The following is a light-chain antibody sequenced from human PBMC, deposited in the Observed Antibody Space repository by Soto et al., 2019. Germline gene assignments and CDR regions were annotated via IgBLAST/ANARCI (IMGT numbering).Light chain of an antibody. V-gene: IGLV1-47*01. CDR1: TSNIGSNY. Sequence: QSVLTQPPSASGTPGQGVTISCSGSTSNIGSNYVYWYQQLPGTAPKLLIYRNNQRPSGVPDRFSGSKSGTSASLAISGLRSDDEADYFCATWDDGLNCFYVFGTGTKVTVL. J-gene: IGLJ1*01. CDR3: ATWDDGLNCFYV. CDR2: RNN.